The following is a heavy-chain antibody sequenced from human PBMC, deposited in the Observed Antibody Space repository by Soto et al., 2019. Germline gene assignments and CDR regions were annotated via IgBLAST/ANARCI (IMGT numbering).Heavy chain of an antibody. CDR2: IYWNCVK. CDR1: GFSLSTSGVG. D-gene: IGHD6-13*01. CDR3: ARPSWYSSSWYMGFGGGIDY. Sequence: SRPTLVNPTQTLTLTCTFSGFSLSTSGVGVGWIRHPPGKALEWLALIYWNCVKRYSPALKSVLTITKDTSKNQVLLTMTNMDPVNTATYYCARPSWYSSSWYMGFGGGIDYWGQGTLVTVSS. J-gene: IGHJ4*02. V-gene: IGHV2-5*01.